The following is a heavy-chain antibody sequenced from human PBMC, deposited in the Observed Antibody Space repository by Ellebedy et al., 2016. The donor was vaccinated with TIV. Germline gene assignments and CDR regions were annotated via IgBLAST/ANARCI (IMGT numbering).Heavy chain of an antibody. V-gene: IGHV4-4*07. CDR1: GGSVSRYF. Sequence: SETLSLTXTVSGGSVSRYFWSWIRQPAGKGLEWIGRIFTSGSFNYNPSLMSRVTMSVVTSKNQISLRLNSVTTADTAVYYCARVHCSITTCDYYYMHVWGKGTTVTVSS. CDR3: ARVHCSITTCDYYYMHV. J-gene: IGHJ6*03. D-gene: IGHD1-1*01. CDR2: IFTSGSF.